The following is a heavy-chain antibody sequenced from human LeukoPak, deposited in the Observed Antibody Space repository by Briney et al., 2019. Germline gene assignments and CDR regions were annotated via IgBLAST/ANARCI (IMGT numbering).Heavy chain of an antibody. CDR1: GFTFSSYG. CDR2: IRYDGSNK. J-gene: IGHJ4*02. CDR3: ASEYYDFWSGYSH. Sequence: GGSLRLSCAASGFTFSSYGMHWVRQAPGKGLEWVAFIRYDGSNKYYADSVKGRFTISRDNSKNTLYLQMNSLRAEDTAVYYCASEYYDFWSGYSHWGQGTLVTVSS. V-gene: IGHV3-30*02. D-gene: IGHD3-3*01.